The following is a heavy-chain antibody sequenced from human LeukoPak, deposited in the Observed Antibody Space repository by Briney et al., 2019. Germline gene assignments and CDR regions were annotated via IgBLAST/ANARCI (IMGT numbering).Heavy chain of an antibody. D-gene: IGHD6-13*01. Sequence: GGSLRLSCAASGFTFYTYGMHWVRQAPGKGLEYVSGIGPDGGTTYYANSVKGRFTISRDNSKYMLYLQIGSLTADDMAVYYCARGAQLTDYWGQGTLVTVSS. CDR3: ARGAQLTDY. CDR2: IGPDGGTT. CDR1: GFTFYTYG. V-gene: IGHV3-64*01. J-gene: IGHJ4*02.